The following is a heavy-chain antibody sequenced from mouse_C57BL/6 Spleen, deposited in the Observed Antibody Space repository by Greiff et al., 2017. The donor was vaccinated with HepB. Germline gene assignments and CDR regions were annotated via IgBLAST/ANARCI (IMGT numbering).Heavy chain of an antibody. CDR2: ISDGGSYT. CDR3: ARDGGGGAMDY. V-gene: IGHV5-4*01. J-gene: IGHJ4*01. CDR1: GFTFSSYA. Sequence: EVQLVESGGGLVKPGGSLKLSCAASGFTFSSYAMSWVRQTPEKRLEWVATISDGGSYTYYPDNVKGRFTISRDNAKNNLYLQMSHLKSEDTAMYYCARDGGGGAMDYWGQGTSVTVSS.